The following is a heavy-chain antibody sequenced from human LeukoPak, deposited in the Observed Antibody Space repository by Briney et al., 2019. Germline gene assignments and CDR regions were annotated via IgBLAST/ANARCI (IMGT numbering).Heavy chain of an antibody. Sequence: SETLSLTSTVSGGSISSYHWSWIRQPAGKGLEWIGRLYTSGGTNYNPSLKSRVSMSVDTSKSQFSLELNSVTAADTAVYYCARSGSYANDAFHIWGQGTMVTVSS. CDR2: LYTSGGT. V-gene: IGHV4-4*07. D-gene: IGHD1-26*01. CDR1: GGSISSYH. J-gene: IGHJ3*02. CDR3: ARSGSYANDAFHI.